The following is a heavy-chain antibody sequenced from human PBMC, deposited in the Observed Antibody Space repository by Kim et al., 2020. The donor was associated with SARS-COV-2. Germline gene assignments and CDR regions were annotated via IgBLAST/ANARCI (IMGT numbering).Heavy chain of an antibody. CDR1: GGSISSYY. Sequence: SETLSLTCTVSGGSISSYYWSWIRQPPGKGLEWIGYIYYSGSTNYNPSLKSRVTISVDTSKNQFSLKLSSVTAADTAVYYCARTPRYCSSTSCYVSGAIHFDYWGQGTLVTVSS. J-gene: IGHJ4*02. CDR2: IYYSGST. V-gene: IGHV4-59*13. CDR3: ARTPRYCSSTSCYVSGAIHFDY. D-gene: IGHD2-2*01.